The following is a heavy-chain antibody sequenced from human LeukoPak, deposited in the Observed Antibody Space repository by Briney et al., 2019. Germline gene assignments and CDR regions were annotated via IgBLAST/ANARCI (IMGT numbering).Heavy chain of an antibody. D-gene: IGHD3-3*01. J-gene: IGHJ6*02. CDR1: GFTFSSYW. V-gene: IGHV3-7*01. CDR3: ARWGYYDFWSGYYDYYYYGMDV. Sequence: GGSLRLSCAASGFTFSSYWMSWVRQAPGKGLEWVANIKQDGSEKYYVDSVKGRFTISRDSAKNSLYLQMNSLRAEDTAVYYCARWGYYDFWSGYYDYYYYGMDVWGQGTTVTVSS. CDR2: IKQDGSEK.